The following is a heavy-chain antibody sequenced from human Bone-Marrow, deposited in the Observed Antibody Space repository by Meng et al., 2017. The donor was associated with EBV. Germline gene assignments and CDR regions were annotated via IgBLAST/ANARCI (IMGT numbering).Heavy chain of an antibody. CDR3: ARGRGYSGYSYPTNWFDP. CDR1: GGSFSGYY. V-gene: IGHV4-34*01. D-gene: IGHD5-12*01. CDR2: INHSGST. J-gene: IGHJ5*02. Sequence: QVPLKRWGAGPLKPSETLSPTCAVYGGSFSGYYWSWIRQPPGKGLEWIGEINHSGSTNYNPSLKSRVTISVDTSKNQFSLKLSSVTAADTAVYYCARGRGYSGYSYPTNWFDPWGQGTLVTVSS.